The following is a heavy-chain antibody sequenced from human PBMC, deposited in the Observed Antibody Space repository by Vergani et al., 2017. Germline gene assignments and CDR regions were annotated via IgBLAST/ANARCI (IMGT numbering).Heavy chain of an antibody. D-gene: IGHD5-12*01. Sequence: EVDLVESGGGLVQPGGSLRLSCEASGITFWKFGMHWVRQVPGKGLEWVSGISWNSGAVDYADSVRGRFTISRDNAKSSLFLEMNSLRYEDTAVYFCTKGSVYYHDSAGHGYDPYTGFDLWGQGTLVTVSS. CDR1: GITFWKFG. CDR2: ISWNSGAV. J-gene: IGHJ3*01. V-gene: IGHV3-9*01. CDR3: TKGSVYYHDSAGHGYDPYTGFDL.